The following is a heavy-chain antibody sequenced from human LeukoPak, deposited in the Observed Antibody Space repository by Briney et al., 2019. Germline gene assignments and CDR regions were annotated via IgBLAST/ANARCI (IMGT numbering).Heavy chain of an antibody. V-gene: IGHV1-46*01. D-gene: IGHD1-14*01. Sequence: GASVTVSFKASGYTFINYYMHWVRQAPGQGLEWMGLINPSGGSTTYAQKFQGRVTMTRDTSTSTVYMELSSLRSEDTAVYYCARNRNIRGPREPFAYWGQGTLVTVSS. J-gene: IGHJ4*02. CDR2: INPSGGST. CDR1: GYTFINYY. CDR3: ARNRNIRGPREPFAY.